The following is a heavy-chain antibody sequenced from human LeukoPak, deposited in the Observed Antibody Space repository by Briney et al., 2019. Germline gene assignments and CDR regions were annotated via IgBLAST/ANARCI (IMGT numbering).Heavy chain of an antibody. V-gene: IGHV3-30*03. J-gene: IGHJ4*02. CDR3: ASKWYCGGDCYYQIDY. CDR2: ILYDENSK. D-gene: IGHD2-21*02. CDR1: GFTFSSYV. Sequence: GRSLRLSCAASGFTFSSYVMHWVRQAPGKGLEWVAVILYDENSKYYADSVKGRFTISRDNFKNTLYLQMNSLRTEDTAVYYCASKWYCGGDCYYQIDYWGQGTLVTVSS.